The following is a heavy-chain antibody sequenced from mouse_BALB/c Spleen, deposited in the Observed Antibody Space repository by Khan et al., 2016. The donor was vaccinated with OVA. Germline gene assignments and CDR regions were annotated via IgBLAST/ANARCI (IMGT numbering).Heavy chain of an antibody. J-gene: IGHJ2*01. CDR1: GYIFSDYT. CDR3: ARTGYGSLGY. D-gene: IGHD1-1*01. CDR2: INPKNGDT. V-gene: IGHV1-18*01. Sequence: EVELVESGPELVKPGASVKISCKASGYIFSDYTMDWVKQSHGKSLEWIGDINPKNGDTFYNQKFKGKATLTVDKSSNTAFMELRSLTSEDTAVYYCARTGYGSLGYWGQGTTLTVSS.